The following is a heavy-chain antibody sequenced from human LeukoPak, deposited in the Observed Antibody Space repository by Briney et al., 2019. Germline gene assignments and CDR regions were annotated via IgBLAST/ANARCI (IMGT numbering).Heavy chain of an antibody. V-gene: IGHV3-30-3*01. Sequence: PGRSLRLSCAASGFTFSSYAMHWVRQAPGKGLEWVAVISYDGTNKYYADSVKGRFTISRDNSKNTLYLQMNSLRAEDTAVYYCARGPYGSGSYYLYWGPGTLVTVSS. CDR1: GFTFSSYA. CDR3: ARGPYGSGSYYLY. CDR2: ISYDGTNK. D-gene: IGHD3-10*01. J-gene: IGHJ4*02.